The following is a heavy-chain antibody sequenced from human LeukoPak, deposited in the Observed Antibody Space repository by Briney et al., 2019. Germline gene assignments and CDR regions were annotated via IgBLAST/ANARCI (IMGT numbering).Heavy chain of an antibody. J-gene: IGHJ5*02. D-gene: IGHD3-10*01. CDR1: GYTFTSYG. V-gene: IGHV1-18*01. CDR2: ISGYNGKT. Sequence: ASVKVSCKASGYTFTSYGISWVRQAPGQGLEWMGWISGYNGKTKYAEEFQGRVTMTTDTSTSTVYMELRNLRSDDTAVYYCARDAREVLLWFGEFFPWGQGTLVTVSS. CDR3: ARDAREVLLWFGEFFP.